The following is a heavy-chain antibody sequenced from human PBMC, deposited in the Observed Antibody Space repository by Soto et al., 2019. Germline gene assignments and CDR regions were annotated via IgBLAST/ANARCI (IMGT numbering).Heavy chain of an antibody. J-gene: IGHJ4*02. CDR3: FSLY. D-gene: IGHD1-26*01. V-gene: IGHV3-21*03. CDR1: GLDFHTYT. CDR2: ITISGNYI. Sequence: PGGSLILSCASSGLDFHTYTMEWLRQPPGKGLEWVSSITISGNYIYYADSVKGRFAYLQMNSLNIEDSAVYYCSGAESPDTAYFSLYWGQGTQVTVS.